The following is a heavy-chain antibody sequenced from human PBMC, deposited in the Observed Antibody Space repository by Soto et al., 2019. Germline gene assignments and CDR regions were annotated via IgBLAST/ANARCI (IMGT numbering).Heavy chain of an antibody. CDR3: PSPIRSSFVH. Sequence: PWETLSLTCTVSGGSISRGDYYWSWIRQPPGKGLAWIGYIYYSGRTYYNPSLKSRVTISLATSNDQFSLNLSSVTAAATAVSLCPSPIRSSFVHWCQGTLHTVSS. CDR2: IYYSGRT. J-gene: IGHJ5*02. D-gene: IGHD6-13*01. CDR1: GGSISRGDYY. V-gene: IGHV4-30-4*01.